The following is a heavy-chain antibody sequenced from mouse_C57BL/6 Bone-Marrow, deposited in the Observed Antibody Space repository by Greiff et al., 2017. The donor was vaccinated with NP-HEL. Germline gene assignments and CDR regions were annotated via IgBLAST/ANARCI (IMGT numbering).Heavy chain of an antibody. CDR3: TRDPPYTTVVAAYYAMDY. D-gene: IGHD1-1*01. V-gene: IGHV5-9-1*02. CDR1: GFTFSSYA. Sequence: EVQLVESGEGLVKPGGSLKLSCAASGFTFSSYAMSWVRQTPEKRLEWVAYISSGGDYIYYADTVKGRFTISRDNARNTLYLQMSSLKSEDTAMYYCTRDPPYTTVVAAYYAMDYWGQGTSVTVSS. J-gene: IGHJ4*01. CDR2: ISSGGDYI.